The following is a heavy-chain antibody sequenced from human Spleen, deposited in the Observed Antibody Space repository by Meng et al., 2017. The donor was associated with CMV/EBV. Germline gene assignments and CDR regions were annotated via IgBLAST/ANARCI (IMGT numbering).Heavy chain of an antibody. CDR3: ARVWGLGYCSSTSCHNDY. CDR1: GFTFSSYD. V-gene: IGHV3-13*03. J-gene: IGHJ4*02. Sequence: GESLKISCAACGFTFSSYDMHWVRQATGKGLEWVSAIGTAGDTYYPGFVKGQFTISRDNAKNSLYLQMNSLRAEDTAVYHCARVWGLGYCSSTSCHNDYWGQGTLVTVSS. CDR2: IGTAGDT. D-gene: IGHD2-2*01.